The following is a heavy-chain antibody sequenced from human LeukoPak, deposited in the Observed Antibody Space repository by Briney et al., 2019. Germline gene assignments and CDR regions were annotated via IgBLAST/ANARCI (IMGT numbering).Heavy chain of an antibody. CDR1: GGSISSSSYY. D-gene: IGHD5-18*01. CDR2: IYYSGST. V-gene: IGHV4-39*07. Sequence: SETLSLTCTVSGGSISSSSYYWGWIRQPPGKGLEWIGSIYYSGSTYYNPSLKSRVTISVDTSKNQFSLKLSSVTAADTAVYYCASGPEEEWILVYWGQGTLVTVSS. J-gene: IGHJ4*02. CDR3: ASGPEEEWILVY.